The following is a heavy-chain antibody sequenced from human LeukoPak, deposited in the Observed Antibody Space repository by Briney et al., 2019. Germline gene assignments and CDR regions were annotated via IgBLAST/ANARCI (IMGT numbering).Heavy chain of an antibody. CDR3: ARLPHCSSTSCYFRYYYYYYMDV. D-gene: IGHD2-2*01. CDR2: MNPNSGNT. V-gene: IGHV1-8*01. J-gene: IGHJ6*03. CDR1: GYTFTSYD. Sequence: GASVKVSCTASGYTFTSYDINWVRQATGQGLEWMGWMNPNSGNTGYAQKFQGRVTMTRNTSISTAYMELSSLRSEDTAVYYCARLPHCSSTSCYFRYYYYYYMDVWGKGTTVTVSS.